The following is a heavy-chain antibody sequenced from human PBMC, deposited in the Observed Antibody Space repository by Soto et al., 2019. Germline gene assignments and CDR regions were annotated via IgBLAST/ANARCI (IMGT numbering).Heavy chain of an antibody. J-gene: IGHJ3*02. CDR3: AHPRGYGVFEAYDI. CDR2: LTPSGGST. Sequence: GGSLSLSCAASGFTFSTYAMSWVRQAPGKGLEWGSALTPSGGSTYYADSVKGRFTISRDNSKNALYLQMNSLRIEDTAVYYCAHPRGYGVFEAYDIWGQGTMVTVSS. CDR1: GFTFSTYA. V-gene: IGHV3-23*01. D-gene: IGHD4-17*01.